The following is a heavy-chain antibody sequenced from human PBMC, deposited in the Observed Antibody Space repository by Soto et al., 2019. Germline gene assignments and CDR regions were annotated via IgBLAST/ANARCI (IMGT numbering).Heavy chain of an antibody. J-gene: IGHJ4*02. CDR1: GFTFSNYP. CDR2: MSGSGAST. CDR3: AKVGSGWYYFDY. Sequence: EVRVLESGGGLVQPGGSLRLSCAASGFTFSNYPMSWVRQAPGKGLEWVSGMSGSGASTYYADSVKGRFTISRDNSKNTLYLQMNSLRGEDTAIYYCAKVGSGWYYFDYWGQGTLVTVSS. D-gene: IGHD6-19*01. V-gene: IGHV3-23*01.